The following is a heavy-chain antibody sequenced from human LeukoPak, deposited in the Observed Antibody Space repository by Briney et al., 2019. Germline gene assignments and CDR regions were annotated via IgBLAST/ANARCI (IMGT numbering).Heavy chain of an antibody. Sequence: ASVKVSCKASGGTFSSYAISWVRQAPGQGLEWMGGIIPIFGTANYAQKFQGRVTIIADESTSTAYMELSSLRSEDTAVYYCARITMVRGTTSYMDVWGKGTTVTISS. CDR1: GGTFSSYA. CDR2: IIPIFGTA. D-gene: IGHD3-10*01. CDR3: ARITMVRGTTSYMDV. V-gene: IGHV1-69*13. J-gene: IGHJ6*03.